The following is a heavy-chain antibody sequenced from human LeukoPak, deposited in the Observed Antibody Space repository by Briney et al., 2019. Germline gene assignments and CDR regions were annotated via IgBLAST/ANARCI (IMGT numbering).Heavy chain of an antibody. V-gene: IGHV4-59*01. CDR3: ARGPMVREGYYFDY. CDR1: GGSFSGYY. D-gene: IGHD3-10*01. CDR2: IYNSGST. J-gene: IGHJ4*02. Sequence: SETLSLTCAVYGGSFSGYYRSWIRHPPGKGLEWIGYIYNSGSTNSNPSLKSRVTISVDTSKNQFSLKLSSVAAADTAVYYCARGPMVREGYYFDYWGQGTLVTVSS.